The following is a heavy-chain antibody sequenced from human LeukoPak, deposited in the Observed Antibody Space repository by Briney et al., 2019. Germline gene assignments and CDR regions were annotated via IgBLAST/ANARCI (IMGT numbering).Heavy chain of an antibody. CDR3: AKGLKYYYDSSPSPGMY. J-gene: IGHJ4*02. V-gene: IGHV3-23*01. Sequence: GRTLGLSCAASGFTFSSYAMSCVPHAPGKGLECGSAITGSGGSTYYADAVKGRFTISRDNSKNTMYLQMNSLRAEDTAVYYCAKGLKYYYDSSPSPGMYWGQGTLVTVSS. CDR2: ITGSGGST. CDR1: GFTFSSYA. D-gene: IGHD3-22*01.